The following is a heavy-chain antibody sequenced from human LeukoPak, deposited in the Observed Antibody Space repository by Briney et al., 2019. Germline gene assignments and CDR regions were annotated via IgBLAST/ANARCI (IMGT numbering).Heavy chain of an antibody. Sequence: GSSPRVSCKASAGTFSSYAISWVRQAPGQGLEWMGGLIPIFGTTNYAQKFQGRVTITADESTSTAYMELSSLRSEDTAVSYCARSLTRRYSSASNLGYWGEGTLVTVSS. D-gene: IGHD6-6*01. V-gene: IGHV1-69*13. CDR1: AGTFSSYA. CDR2: LIPIFGTT. J-gene: IGHJ4*02. CDR3: ARSLTRRYSSASNLGY.